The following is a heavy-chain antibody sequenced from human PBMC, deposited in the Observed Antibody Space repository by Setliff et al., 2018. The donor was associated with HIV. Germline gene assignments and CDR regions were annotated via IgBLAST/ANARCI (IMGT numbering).Heavy chain of an antibody. J-gene: IGHJ6*03. CDR3: ARVSYYDKKGISFYYYYMDV. CDR1: GGSISRYY. V-gene: IGHV4-4*07. CDR2: IYSSGST. Sequence: PSETLSLTCTVSGGSISRYYWSWIRQPTGKGLEWIGRIYSSGSTNYNPSLTSRATMSLDTSKNQFSLKLSSVTAADTATYYCARVSYYDKKGISFYYYYMDVWGKGTTVTVSS. D-gene: IGHD3-22*01.